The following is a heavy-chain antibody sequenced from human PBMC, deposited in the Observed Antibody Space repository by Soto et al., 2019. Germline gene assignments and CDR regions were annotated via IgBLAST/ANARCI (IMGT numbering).Heavy chain of an antibody. CDR1: GFTVSSNY. D-gene: IGHD3-16*01. CDR2: INSVGST. Sequence: GGSLRLSCAASGFTVSSNYMSWVRQAPGKGLEWVSVINSVGSTYYADSVKGRFTISRDNAKNSLYLQMNSLRAEDTAVYYCAREPPYDYVWGTQLSMDVWGQGTTVTVSS. J-gene: IGHJ6*02. CDR3: AREPPYDYVWGTQLSMDV. V-gene: IGHV3-53*01.